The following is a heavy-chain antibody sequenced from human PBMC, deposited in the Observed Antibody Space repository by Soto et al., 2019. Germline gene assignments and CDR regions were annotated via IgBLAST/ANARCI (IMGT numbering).Heavy chain of an antibody. Sequence: SETLSLTCTVSGGSISSSGYYWSSIRQHPGKGLEWIGYIYYSGSTYYNPSLKSRVTMSVDTSKMQFSLNLSSVTAADTAVYYCARSDGYNFDYWGRGTLVTVSS. D-gene: IGHD5-12*01. V-gene: IGHV4-31*03. J-gene: IGHJ4*02. CDR1: GGSISSSGYY. CDR2: IYYSGST. CDR3: ARSDGYNFDY.